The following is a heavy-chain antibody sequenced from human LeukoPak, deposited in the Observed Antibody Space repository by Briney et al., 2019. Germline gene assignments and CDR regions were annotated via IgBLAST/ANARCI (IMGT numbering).Heavy chain of an antibody. J-gene: IGHJ6*03. V-gene: IGHV4-4*09. D-gene: IGHD4-17*01. CDR3: ARLSGDYSNYYYYYMDV. Sequence: SETLSLTCTVSGGSISSYYWSWIRQPPGKGLEWIVYIYTSGSTNYNPSLKSRVTISVDTSKNQFSLKLSSVTAADTAVYYCARLSGDYSNYYYYYMDVWGKGTTVTVSS. CDR1: GGSISSYY. CDR2: IYTSGST.